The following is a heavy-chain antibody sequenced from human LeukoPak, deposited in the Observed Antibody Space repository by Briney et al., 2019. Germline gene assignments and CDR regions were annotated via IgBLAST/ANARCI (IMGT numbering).Heavy chain of an antibody. Sequence: TSSETLSLTCTVSGGSISSYYWSWIRQPAGEGLEWIGRIYTSASTNYNPSLKIRVTMSVDTSKNQFSLRLNSVTAADTAIYYCAKTVGAADALGWFDPWGQGTLVTVSS. J-gene: IGHJ5*02. CDR1: GGSISSYY. CDR3: AKTVGAADALGWFDP. V-gene: IGHV4-4*07. D-gene: IGHD6-13*01. CDR2: IYTSAST.